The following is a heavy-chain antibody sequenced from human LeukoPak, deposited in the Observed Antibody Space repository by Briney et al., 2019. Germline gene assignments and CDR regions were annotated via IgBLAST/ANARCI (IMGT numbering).Heavy chain of an antibody. CDR3: ARDRGRYSDY. D-gene: IGHD3-10*01. CDR2: IYYSGST. Sequence: SETLSLTCAVSGGSISSDGYFWSWIRQHPGKGLEWIGYIYYSGSTYYNPSLKSRVTISVDTSKNQFSLKLSSVTAADTAVYYCARDRGRYSDYWGQGTLVTVSS. V-gene: IGHV4-31*11. CDR1: GGSISSDGYF. J-gene: IGHJ4*02.